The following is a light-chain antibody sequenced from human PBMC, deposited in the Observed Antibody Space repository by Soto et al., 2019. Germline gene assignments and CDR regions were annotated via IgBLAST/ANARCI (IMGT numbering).Light chain of an antibody. CDR1: QSVSNNY. Sequence: EIVLTQSPGPMSLSPGERATLSCRASQSVSNNYLAWYQQTPGQAPRLLIYRTSTRATGIPDRFSGSGSGTDFTLTISSLQPDDFATYYCQQYNSYSEAFGQGTKVDI. V-gene: IGKV3-20*01. CDR2: RTS. CDR3: QQYNSYSEA. J-gene: IGKJ1*01.